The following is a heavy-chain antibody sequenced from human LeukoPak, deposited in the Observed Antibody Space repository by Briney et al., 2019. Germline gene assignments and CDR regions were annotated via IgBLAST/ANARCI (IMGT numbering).Heavy chain of an antibody. CDR2: ICYSGRT. D-gene: IGHD2-21*02. Sequence: SETLSLTCTVSGDSISPYYWSWIRQPPGKGLEWIGYICYSGRTSYNTSLEGRVTMSADMSNNQFSLKLSSVTAADTAVYYCARAKYCGGDCYYYFDRWGQGTLVTVSS. V-gene: IGHV4-59*01. J-gene: IGHJ4*02. CDR3: ARAKYCGGDCYYYFDR. CDR1: GDSISPYY.